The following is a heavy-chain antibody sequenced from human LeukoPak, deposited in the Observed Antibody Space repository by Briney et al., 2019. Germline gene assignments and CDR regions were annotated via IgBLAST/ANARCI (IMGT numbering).Heavy chain of an antibody. J-gene: IGHJ6*02. V-gene: IGHV4-30-4*01. CDR3: ARGGVLSTGYYYYGMGV. Sequence: SQTLSLTCTVSGGSISSGDYYWSWIRQPPGKGLEWIGYIYYSGSTYYNPSLKSRVTISVDTSKNQFSLKLSSVTAADTAVYYCARGGVLSTGYYYYGMGVWGQGTTVTVSS. CDR1: GGSISSGDYY. D-gene: IGHD2-8*02. CDR2: IYYSGST.